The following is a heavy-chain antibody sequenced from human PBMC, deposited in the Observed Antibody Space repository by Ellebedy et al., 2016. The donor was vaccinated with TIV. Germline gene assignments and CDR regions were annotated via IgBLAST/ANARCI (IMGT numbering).Heavy chain of an antibody. V-gene: IGHV3-7*01. CDR3: TRHRDYDYGDPEAPNWFDP. D-gene: IGHD4-17*01. CDR1: GFTFRSYW. Sequence: PGGSLRLSCAASGFTFRSYWMSWVRQAPGKGLEWVANIKQDGSEKYYVDSVKGRFTISRDNAKNSLYLQMNSLRAEDTAVYYCTRHRDYDYGDPEAPNWFDPWGQGTLVTVSS. CDR2: IKQDGSEK. J-gene: IGHJ5*02.